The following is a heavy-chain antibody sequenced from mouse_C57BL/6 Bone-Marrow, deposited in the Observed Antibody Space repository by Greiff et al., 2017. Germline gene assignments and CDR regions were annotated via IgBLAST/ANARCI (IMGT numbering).Heavy chain of an antibody. Sequence: VQLQQPGAELVKPGASVKLSCKASGYTFTSSWMHWVKQRPEQGLAWIGMIHPNSGSTNYNEKFKSKATLTVDKSSSTASMQLSSLTSEDSAVYYCARGSWAGVDYWGQGTTLTVSS. J-gene: IGHJ2*01. CDR2: IHPNSGST. CDR1: GYTFTSSW. CDR3: ARGSWAGVDY. D-gene: IGHD4-1*01. V-gene: IGHV1-64*01.